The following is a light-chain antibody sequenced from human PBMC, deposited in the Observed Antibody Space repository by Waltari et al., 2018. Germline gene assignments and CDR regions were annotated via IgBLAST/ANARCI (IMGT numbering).Light chain of an antibody. Sequence: QSALTQPASVSASPGQSITISCTGTSGDIGAYNYVSWYQHHPATAPKPMIYEVIHRPPGVSNRFSGSKSGNTASLTISGLQAEDEAYYYCMSYTTTITWVFGGGTKLTVL. V-gene: IGLV2-14*01. J-gene: IGLJ3*02. CDR3: MSYTTTITWV. CDR1: SGDIGAYNY. CDR2: EVI.